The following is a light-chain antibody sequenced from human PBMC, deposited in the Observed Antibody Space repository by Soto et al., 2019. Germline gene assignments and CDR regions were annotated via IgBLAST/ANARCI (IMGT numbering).Light chain of an antibody. CDR2: GAS. Sequence: DILLTQSPSSLSASVGDRVTITCRASQNINTYLHWSQQKPGRAPNLLISGASVLLSGVPSRFVGSGYGTEFTLTVTSLQPDDFATYYCQQTYNTPRTFGQGTNVEAK. J-gene: IGKJ1*01. CDR3: QQTYNTPRT. CDR1: QNINTY. V-gene: IGKV1-39*01.